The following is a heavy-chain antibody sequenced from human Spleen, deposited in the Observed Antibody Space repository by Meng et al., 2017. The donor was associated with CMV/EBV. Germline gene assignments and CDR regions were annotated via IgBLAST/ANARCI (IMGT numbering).Heavy chain of an antibody. V-gene: IGHV4-34*01. J-gene: IGHJ4*02. D-gene: IGHD2-21*01. CDR2: INHSGSS. Sequence: SETLSLTCAVSAGSFSHNYWTWIRQIPGKGLEWIGEINHSGSSNYSQSLKSRVTLSIDTAKNPFSLNLRSVTAADTAVYYCARRLRIAISGLGITPFCFDVWGQGTLVTVSS. CDR1: AGSFSHNY. CDR3: ARRLRIAISGLGITPFCFDV.